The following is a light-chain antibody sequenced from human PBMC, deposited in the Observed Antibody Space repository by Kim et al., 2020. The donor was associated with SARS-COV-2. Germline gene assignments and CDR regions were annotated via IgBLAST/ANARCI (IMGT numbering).Light chain of an antibody. V-gene: IGKV3-15*01. CDR2: DAS. Sequence: EIVMTQSPATLSVSPGERVTLSCRASQRVSSNLAWYQQKPGQAPRLLIYDASTTATGIPGRFSGSGSGAEFTLTISSLQSEDVAVYYCEQYDHRPRRTFGQGTQVEIK. CDR3: EQYDHRPRRT. J-gene: IGKJ1*01. CDR1: QRVSSN.